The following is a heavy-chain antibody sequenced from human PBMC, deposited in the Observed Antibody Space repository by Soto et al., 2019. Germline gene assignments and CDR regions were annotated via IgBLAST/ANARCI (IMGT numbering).Heavy chain of an antibody. J-gene: IGHJ4*02. D-gene: IGHD5-18*01. CDR3: SHGYGQYFNS. Sequence: GGSLRLSCAVSGFSLTDVWMNWIRQAPGKGLEWVGRIKSRAAGGTTDYAAPVKGRFTILRDDSKNTLYLQLDSLIIEDTAVYFCSHGYGQYFNSWGQGTLVTVSS. CDR2: IKSRAAGGTT. CDR1: GFSLTDVW. V-gene: IGHV3-15*07.